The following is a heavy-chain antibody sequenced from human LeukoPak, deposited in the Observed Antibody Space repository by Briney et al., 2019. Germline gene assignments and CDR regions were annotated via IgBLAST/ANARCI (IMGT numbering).Heavy chain of an antibody. CDR1: GFTFSSYG. CDR3: AKAGGINDFWSGYHALTH. D-gene: IGHD3-3*01. CDR2: IRYDGSNK. V-gene: IGHV3-30*02. Sequence: PGGSLRLSCAASGFTFSSYGMHWVRQAPGKGLEWVAFIRYDGSNKYYADSVKGRFTISRDNSKNTLYLQMNSLRAEDTAVYYCAKAGGINDFWSGYHALTHWGQGTLVTVSS. J-gene: IGHJ4*02.